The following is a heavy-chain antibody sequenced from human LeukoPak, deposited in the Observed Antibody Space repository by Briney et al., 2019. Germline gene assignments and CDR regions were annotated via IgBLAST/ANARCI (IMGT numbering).Heavy chain of an antibody. V-gene: IGHV3-23*01. J-gene: IGHJ4*02. CDR2: ISGSGGST. CDR1: GFTFSSYA. CDR3: AKDLSSSWNYFDY. Sequence: GGSLRLSCAASGFTFSSYAMNWVRQAPGKGLEWVSGISGSGGSTYYADSVKGGVTISRDNSKNTLYLQMNSLRAEDTAVYYCAKDLSSSWNYFDYWGQGTLVTVSS. D-gene: IGHD6-13*01.